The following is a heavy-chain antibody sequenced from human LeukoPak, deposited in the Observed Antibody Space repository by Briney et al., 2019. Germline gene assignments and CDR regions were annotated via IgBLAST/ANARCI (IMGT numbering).Heavy chain of an antibody. J-gene: IGHJ3*02. CDR2: IYPGDSDT. D-gene: IGHD4-17*01. CDR1: GYSFIDYW. Sequence: TGESLKISCKGSGYSFIDYWIGWVRQMPGKGLEWMGIIYPGDSDTRYSPSFQGQVAISTDKSISTAYLQWSSLKASDTAMYYCARQGYGDYVDDAFDIWGQGTMVTVSS. V-gene: IGHV5-51*01. CDR3: ARQGYGDYVDDAFDI.